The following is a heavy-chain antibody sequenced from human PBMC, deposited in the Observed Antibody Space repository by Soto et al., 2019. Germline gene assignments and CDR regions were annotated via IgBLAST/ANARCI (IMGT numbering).Heavy chain of an antibody. Sequence: SVKVSCKASGGTFSSYAISWVRQAPGQGLEWMGGIIPIFGTANYAQKFQGRVTITADESTSTAYMELSSLRSEDTAVYYCARGCSSTSCYPPRTYYYGTDVWGQGTPVTVSS. CDR2: IIPIFGTA. J-gene: IGHJ6*02. CDR1: GGTFSSYA. D-gene: IGHD2-2*01. V-gene: IGHV1-69*13. CDR3: ARGCSSTSCYPPRTYYYGTDV.